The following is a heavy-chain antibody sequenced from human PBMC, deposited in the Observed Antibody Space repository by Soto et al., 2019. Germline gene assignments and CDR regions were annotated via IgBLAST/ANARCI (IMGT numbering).Heavy chain of an antibody. Sequence: GGSLRLSCAASGFTFSSYGMHWVRQAPGKGLEWVAVISYDGSNKYYADSVKGRFTISRDNSKNTLYLQMNSLRAEDTAVYYCAKVGDEDGCTPHFDYWGQGTLVTVSS. V-gene: IGHV3-30*18. J-gene: IGHJ4*02. CDR2: ISYDGSNK. D-gene: IGHD3-3*01. CDR1: GFTFSSYG. CDR3: AKVGDEDGCTPHFDY.